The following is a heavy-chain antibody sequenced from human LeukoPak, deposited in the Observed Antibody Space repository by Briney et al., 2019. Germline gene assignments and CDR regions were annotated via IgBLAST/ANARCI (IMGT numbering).Heavy chain of an antibody. CDR3: ARHGTSSDYYFAVDV. V-gene: IGHV4-59*08. CDR2: IHRRGST. Sequence: SETLSLTCTVSGGSISSYYWSWIRQSPGKGLEWIGYIHRRGSTSYNPSLKSRVTISVDTSKNQFSLRLSSVTAADTAVYSCARHGTSSDYYFAVDVWGQGTTVTVSS. D-gene: IGHD1-1*01. CDR1: GGSISSYY. J-gene: IGHJ6*02.